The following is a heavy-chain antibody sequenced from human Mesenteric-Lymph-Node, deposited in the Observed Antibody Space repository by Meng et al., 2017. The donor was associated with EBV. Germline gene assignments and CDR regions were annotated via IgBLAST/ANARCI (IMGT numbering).Heavy chain of an antibody. CDR2: INQSGST. CDR3: ARGPPTLTSYVYFDY. V-gene: IGHV4-34*01. Sequence: QGQLKQGGAGRLKPSETLSLTCAVYGGTFSGYSWTWIRQPPGKGPEWIGEINQSGSTNYSPSLKSRVTISVDTSKTQFSLNLRSVTAADTAVYYCARGPPTLTSYVYFDYWGQGILVTVSS. J-gene: IGHJ4*02. D-gene: IGHD4-17*01. CDR1: GGTFSGYS.